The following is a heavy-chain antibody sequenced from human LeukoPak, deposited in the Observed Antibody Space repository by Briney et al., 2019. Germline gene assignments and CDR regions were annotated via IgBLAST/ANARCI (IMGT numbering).Heavy chain of an antibody. V-gene: IGHV1-2*04. CDR3: ARGIPGADALDWFDP. J-gene: IGHJ5*02. CDR2: INPNSGGT. CDR1: GYAFTGYY. D-gene: IGHD2-2*01. Sequence: ASVKVSCKASGYAFTGYYMHWVRQAPGQGLEWMGWINPNSGGTNYAQKFQGWVTMTRDTSISTAYMELSRLKSDDTAVYFCARGIPGADALDWFDPWGQGSLVTVSS.